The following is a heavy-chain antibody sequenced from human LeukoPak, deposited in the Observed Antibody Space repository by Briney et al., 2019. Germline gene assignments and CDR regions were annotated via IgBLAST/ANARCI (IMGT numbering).Heavy chain of an antibody. D-gene: IGHD3-10*01. Sequence: SETLSLTCTVSGGSISSYYWSWIRQPPGKGLEWIGYIYYSGSTYYNPSLKSRVTISVDTSKNQFSLKLSSVTAADTAVYYCARGPLLWFGELFDYWGQGTLVTVSS. V-gene: IGHV4-59*12. CDR3: ARGPLLWFGELFDY. CDR1: GGSISSYY. J-gene: IGHJ4*02. CDR2: IYYSGST.